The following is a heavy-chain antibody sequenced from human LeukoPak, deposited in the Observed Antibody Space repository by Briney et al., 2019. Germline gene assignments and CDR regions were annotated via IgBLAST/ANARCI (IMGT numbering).Heavy chain of an antibody. CDR2: ISGSGGST. CDR3: AKDGGAGYCSSTSCYAWDY. V-gene: IGHV3-23*01. Sequence: GGSLRLSCAASGFTFSSYAMSWVRLAPGKGLEWVSAISGSGGSTYYADSVKGRFTISRDNSKNTLYLQMNSLRAEDTAVYYCAKDGGAGYCSSTSCYAWDYWGQGTLVTVSS. CDR1: GFTFSSYA. J-gene: IGHJ4*02. D-gene: IGHD2-2*01.